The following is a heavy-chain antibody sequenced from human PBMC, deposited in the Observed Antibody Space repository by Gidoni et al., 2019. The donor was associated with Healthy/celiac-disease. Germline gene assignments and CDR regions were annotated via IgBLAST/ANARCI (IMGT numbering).Heavy chain of an antibody. CDR3: AKVAGGDYYDSSGYYLSSAFDI. V-gene: IGHV3-23*01. Sequence: EVQLLESGGGLVQPGGSLRLSCAASGFTFSSYAMSWVRQAPGKGLEWVSAISGSGGSTYYADSVKGRFTISRDNSKNTLYLQMNSLRAEDTAVYYCAKVAGGDYYDSSGYYLSSAFDIWGQGTMVTVSS. J-gene: IGHJ3*02. CDR1: GFTFSSYA. CDR2: ISGSGGST. D-gene: IGHD3-22*01.